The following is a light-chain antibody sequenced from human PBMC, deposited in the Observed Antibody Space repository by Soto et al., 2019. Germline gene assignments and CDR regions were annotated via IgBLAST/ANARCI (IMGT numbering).Light chain of an antibody. V-gene: IGKV3-20*01. CDR2: GPS. Sequence: EVVLTQSPGTLSLCPGESATLSCRASQSVRRNYFAWYQQRPGQAPRLLVYGPSVRVAGIPDRFRGSGSRTDFNLTINRVEPEDFAVYYCHQFGMSPFTFGPGTTLDIK. CDR1: QSVRRNY. CDR3: HQFGMSPFT. J-gene: IGKJ3*01.